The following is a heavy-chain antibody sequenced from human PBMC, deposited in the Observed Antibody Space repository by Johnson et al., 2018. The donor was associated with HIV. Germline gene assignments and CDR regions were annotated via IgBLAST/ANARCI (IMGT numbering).Heavy chain of an antibody. CDR3: ARDRNYYDSSAQGAFDI. CDR2: IYSGGST. D-gene: IGHD3-22*01. J-gene: IGHJ3*02. V-gene: IGHV3-NL1*01. CDR1: GFTFSTYG. Sequence: QVQLVESGGGVVQPGRSLRLSCAASGFTFSTYGMHWVRQAPGKGLEWVSVIYSGGSTYYADSVKGRFTISRDNSKNTLYLQMNSLRAEDTAVYYCARDRNYYDSSAQGAFDIWGQGTMVTVSS.